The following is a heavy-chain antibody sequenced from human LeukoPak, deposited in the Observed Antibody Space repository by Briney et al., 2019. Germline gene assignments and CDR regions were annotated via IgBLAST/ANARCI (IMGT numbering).Heavy chain of an antibody. CDR1: GFTFSDYY. J-gene: IGHJ6*03. CDR2: ISNSGSTI. Sequence: GGSLRLSCAASGFTFSDYYMSWIRQAPGKGLEWISYISNSGSTIYYADSVKSRFTISRDNAKNSLYLQMNSLRAEDTAVYYCARSSGWYHRGPDYYYYYMDVWGKGTTVTVSS. CDR3: ARSSGWYHRGPDYYYYYMDV. V-gene: IGHV3-11*04. D-gene: IGHD6-19*01.